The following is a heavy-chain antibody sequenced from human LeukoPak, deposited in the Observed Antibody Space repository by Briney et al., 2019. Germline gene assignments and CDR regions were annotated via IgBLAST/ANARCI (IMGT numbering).Heavy chain of an antibody. J-gene: IGHJ4*02. CDR1: GGSISSYY. CDR2: IYYSGST. D-gene: IGHD3-22*01. Sequence: KASETLSLTCTVSGGSISSYYWSWIRQAPGKGLEWIGYIYYSGSTNYNPSLKSRVTISVDTSKNHFSLKLSSVTAADTAVYYCARQGSPYYYDSSGYDYWGQGTLVTVSS. CDR3: ARQGSPYYYDSSGYDY. V-gene: IGHV4-59*01.